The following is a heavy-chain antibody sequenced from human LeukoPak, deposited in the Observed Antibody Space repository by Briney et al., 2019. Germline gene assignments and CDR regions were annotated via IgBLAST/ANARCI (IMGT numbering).Heavy chain of an antibody. CDR2: ISGSGGST. CDR3: AKGGYGSGSFSYYYYMDV. CDR1: GFTFSSYA. Sequence: GGSLRLSCAASGFTFSSYAMSWVRQAPGKGLEWVSAISGSGGSTYYADSVKGRFTISRDNSKNTLYLQMNSLRAEDTAVYYCAKGGYGSGSFSYYYYMDVWGKGTTVTISS. J-gene: IGHJ6*03. D-gene: IGHD3-10*01. V-gene: IGHV3-23*01.